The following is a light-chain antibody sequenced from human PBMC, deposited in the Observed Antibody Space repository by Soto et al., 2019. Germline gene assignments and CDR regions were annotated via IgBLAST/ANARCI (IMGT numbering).Light chain of an antibody. J-gene: IGLJ1*01. CDR1: SSDVGGYNY. CDR2: DVS. Sequence: QSVLTQPASVSGSPGQSITISCTGTSSDVGGYNYVSWYQQHPGKAPKLMIYDVSNRPSGVSNRFSGSKSGNTSSLTISGRLADDEADYYSSSYTSSSTLYVFGPGTKLTVL. V-gene: IGLV2-14*01. CDR3: SSYTSSSTLYV.